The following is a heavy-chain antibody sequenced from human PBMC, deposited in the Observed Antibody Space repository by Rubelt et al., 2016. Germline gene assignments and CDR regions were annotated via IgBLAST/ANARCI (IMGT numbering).Heavy chain of an antibody. Sequence: QVQLQQWGAGLLKPSETLSLTCAVYGGSFSGYYWSWIRQPPGKGLEWIGSIYYSGSTYYNPSLKSRVTISVDTSKNQFSLKLSSVTAADTAVYYCARDSDAFDIWGQGTMVTVSS. CDR2: IYYSGST. J-gene: IGHJ3*02. CDR3: ARDSDAFDI. CDR1: GGSFSGYY. V-gene: IGHV4-34*01.